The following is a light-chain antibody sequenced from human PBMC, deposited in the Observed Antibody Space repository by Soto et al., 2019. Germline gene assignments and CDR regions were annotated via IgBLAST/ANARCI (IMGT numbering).Light chain of an antibody. CDR3: QQYNNWPPGDT. J-gene: IGKJ2*01. CDR2: GAS. CDR1: QTISSN. V-gene: IGKV3-15*01. Sequence: EIVMTQSPATLSVSPGERATLSCSASQTISSNLAWYQQKPGQAPRLLIYGASTRATGIPARFSGSGSGTEFTLTISSLQSEDFAVYYCQQYNNWPPGDTFGQGTKLEIK.